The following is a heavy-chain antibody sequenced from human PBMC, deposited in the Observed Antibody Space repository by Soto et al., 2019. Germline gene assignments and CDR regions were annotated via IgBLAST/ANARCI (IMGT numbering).Heavy chain of an antibody. D-gene: IGHD3-22*01. Sequence: QVQLVQSGAEVKKPGSSVKVSCKASGGTFSSYAISWVRQAPGQGLEWMGGIIPIFGTANYAQKFQGRVTITADESTSTAYMELSSLRSEDTAVYYCARYRRYYYDSSGSLDAFDIWGQGTMVTVSS. CDR1: GGTFSSYA. V-gene: IGHV1-69*01. CDR3: ARYRRYYYDSSGSLDAFDI. CDR2: IIPIFGTA. J-gene: IGHJ3*02.